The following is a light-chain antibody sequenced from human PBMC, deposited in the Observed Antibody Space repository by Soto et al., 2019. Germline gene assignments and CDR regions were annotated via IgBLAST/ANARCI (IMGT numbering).Light chain of an antibody. J-gene: IGLJ2*01. CDR3: AAWDVSLVV. CDR1: SSNIGTNT. V-gene: IGLV1-44*01. CDR2: SDN. Sequence: QSVLTQPPSASVTPGQRVTIFCSGSSSNIGTNTVIWYQQLPGAAPKLLIYSDNQRPSGVPDRFSGSKSGTSASLAISGLQSEDEADYYCAAWDVSLVVFGGGTKLTVL.